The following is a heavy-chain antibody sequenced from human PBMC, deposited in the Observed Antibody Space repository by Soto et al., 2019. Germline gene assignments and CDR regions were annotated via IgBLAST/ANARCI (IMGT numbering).Heavy chain of an antibody. CDR1: GGSFSGYY. CDR3: ERDKNTVLFDY. CDR2: INHSGST. V-gene: IGHV4-34*01. Sequence: SETLSLTCAVYGGSFSGYYWTWIRQPPGTGLEWIGEINHSGSTNYNPSLKSRVTISVDTSKNQFSLKLTSVTAADTAVYYCERDKNTVLFDYWGQGTLVTVSS. D-gene: IGHD2-8*02. J-gene: IGHJ4*02.